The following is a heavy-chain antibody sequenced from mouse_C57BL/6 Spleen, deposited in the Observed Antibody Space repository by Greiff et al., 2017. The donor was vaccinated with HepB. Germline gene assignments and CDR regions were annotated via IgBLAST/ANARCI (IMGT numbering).Heavy chain of an antibody. V-gene: IGHV14-4*01. Sequence: VQLQQSGAELVRPGASVKLSCTASGFNIKDDYMHWVKQRPEQGLEWIGWIDPENGDTEYASKFQGKATITADTSSNTAYLQLSSLTSEDTAVYYCTDGYYVGFADWGQGTLVTVAA. CDR2: IDPENGDT. CDR3: TDGYYVGFAD. J-gene: IGHJ3*01. CDR1: GFNIKDDY. D-gene: IGHD2-3*01.